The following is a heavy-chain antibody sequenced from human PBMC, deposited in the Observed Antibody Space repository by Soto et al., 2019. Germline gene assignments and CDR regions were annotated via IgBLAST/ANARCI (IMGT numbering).Heavy chain of an antibody. J-gene: IGHJ6*02. V-gene: IGHV5-51*01. CDR3: ARHYCSSTSCYPVYYYYHGMDV. Sequence: PGESLKISCKGSGYSFTSYWIGWVRQMPGKXLEWMGIIYPGDSDTRYSPSFQGQVIISADKSISTAYLQWSSLKASDTAMYYCARHYCSSTSCYPVYYYYHGMDVWGQGTTVTVSS. D-gene: IGHD2-2*01. CDR2: IYPGDSDT. CDR1: GYSFTSYW.